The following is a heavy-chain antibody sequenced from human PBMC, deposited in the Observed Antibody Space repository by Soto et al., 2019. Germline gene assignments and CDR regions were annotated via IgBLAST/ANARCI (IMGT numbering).Heavy chain of an antibody. J-gene: IGHJ4*02. CDR1: GFSFRHYF. Sequence: GESLKISCAASGFSFRHYFMSWLRQAPGKGLEWVSYIGPYGNSIYYADSVKGRFTISRDDATKSLHLHMNSLRTDDTAVYYCARDDHTYGVYWGQGTPVTVSS. D-gene: IGHD2-21*01. CDR2: IGPYGNSI. V-gene: IGHV3-11*01. CDR3: ARDDHTYGVY.